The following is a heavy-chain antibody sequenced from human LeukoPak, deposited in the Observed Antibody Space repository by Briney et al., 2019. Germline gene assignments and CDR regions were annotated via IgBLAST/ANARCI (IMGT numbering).Heavy chain of an antibody. CDR3: VGDSSSWYYFDY. CDR1: GASISNYY. V-gene: IGHV4-59*08. CDR2: IYYSGST. Sequence: SETLSLTCTVSGASISNYYWTWIRQPPGKGLEWIGYIYYSGSTNYRPSLKSRVTIFVDTSKNQFSLKLSSVTAADTAVYYCVGDSSSWYYFDYWGQGTLVTVSS. D-gene: IGHD6-13*01. J-gene: IGHJ4*02.